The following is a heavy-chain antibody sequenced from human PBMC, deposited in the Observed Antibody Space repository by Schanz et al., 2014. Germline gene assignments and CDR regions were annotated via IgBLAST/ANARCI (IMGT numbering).Heavy chain of an antibody. V-gene: IGHV3-48*01. CDR1: GFTFSSYS. Sequence: EVQLVESGGGLVQPGGSLRLSCAASGFTFSSYSMNWVRQAPGKGLEWLSYIDGKSTTVYYADSVKGRFTISRDNSENTLYLQMNSLSADDTAVFYCAKGMGYCSGGTCYDYYYYGLDVWGQGTTVTVSS. J-gene: IGHJ6*02. D-gene: IGHD2-15*01. CDR2: IDGKSTTV. CDR3: AKGMGYCSGGTCYDYYYYGLDV.